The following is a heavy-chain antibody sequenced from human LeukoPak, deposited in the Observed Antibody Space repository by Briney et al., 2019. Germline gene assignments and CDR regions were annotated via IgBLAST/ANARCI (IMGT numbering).Heavy chain of an antibody. Sequence: PSETLSLTCAVYGGSITGYCWSWIRQTPGRGLEWVGKIHYTGATSYNPSLKSRATISTDTSKNQFSLRLSSVTAADTAVYYCARGNILTGYCFDFWGQGALVTVSS. CDR2: IHYTGAT. CDR3: ARGNILTGYCFDF. V-gene: IGHV4-34*01. J-gene: IGHJ4*02. D-gene: IGHD3-9*01. CDR1: GGSITGYC.